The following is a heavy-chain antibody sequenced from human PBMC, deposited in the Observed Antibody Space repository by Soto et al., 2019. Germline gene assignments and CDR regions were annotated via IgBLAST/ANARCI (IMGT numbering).Heavy chain of an antibody. J-gene: IGHJ6*02. CDR3: ARVLHRPRRVLRFLEWLMSYYGMDV. V-gene: IGHV4-4*02. Sequence: SETLSLTCAVSGGSISSSNWWSWVRQPPGKGLEWIGEIYHSGSTNYNPSLKSRVTISVDKSKNQFSLKLSSVTAADTAVYYCARVLHRPRRVLRFLEWLMSYYGMDVWGQGTTVTVSS. D-gene: IGHD3-3*01. CDR1: GGSISSSNW. CDR2: IYHSGST.